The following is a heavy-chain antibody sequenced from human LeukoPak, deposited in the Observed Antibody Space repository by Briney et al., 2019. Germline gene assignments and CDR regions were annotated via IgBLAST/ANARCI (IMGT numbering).Heavy chain of an antibody. Sequence: ASVKVFCKASGYTFTSYYMHWVRQAPGQGLEWMGIINPSGGSTSYAQKFQGRVTMTRDMSTSTVYMELSSLRSEDTAVYYCARDLGVRGWFDYWGQGTLVTVSS. CDR2: INPSGGST. V-gene: IGHV1-46*01. J-gene: IGHJ4*02. CDR1: GYTFTSYY. D-gene: IGHD3-10*01. CDR3: ARDLGVRGWFDY.